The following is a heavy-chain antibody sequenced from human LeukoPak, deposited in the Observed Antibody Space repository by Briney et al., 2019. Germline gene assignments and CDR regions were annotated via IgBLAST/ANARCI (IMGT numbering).Heavy chain of an antibody. CDR1: GYTFTNYG. D-gene: IGHD1-26*01. Sequence: ASVKVSCKASGYTFTNYGSSWVRQAPGQGLEWMGWITPYNGNTDYAQELQGRVTMTTDTSTSTAYMDLRSLRSDDTAVYFCARGVGLPPYYFDYWGQETLLTVST. J-gene: IGHJ4*02. V-gene: IGHV1-18*01. CDR3: ARGVGLPPYYFDY. CDR2: ITPYNGNT.